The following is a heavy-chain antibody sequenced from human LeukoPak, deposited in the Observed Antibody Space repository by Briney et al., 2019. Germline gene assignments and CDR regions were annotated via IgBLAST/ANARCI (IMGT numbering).Heavy chain of an antibody. Sequence: PSETLSLTCTVSGGSISSYYWSWIRQPPGKRLEWIGYIHYSGSTSYNPSLKSRVTISVDTSKNQISLKVRSATAADTAVYYCARTTEDCSSTSCYQYWFDPWGQGTLVTVSS. V-gene: IGHV4-59*01. CDR3: ARTTEDCSSTSCYQYWFDP. D-gene: IGHD2-2*01. CDR2: IHYSGST. CDR1: GGSISSYY. J-gene: IGHJ5*02.